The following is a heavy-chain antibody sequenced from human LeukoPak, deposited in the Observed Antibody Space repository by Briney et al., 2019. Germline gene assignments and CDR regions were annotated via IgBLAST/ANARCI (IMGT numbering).Heavy chain of an antibody. CDR2: ISWNSGSI. J-gene: IGHJ4*02. CDR3: AKAGKDYDFWSGYGD. V-gene: IGHV3-9*01. Sequence: GRSLRLSCAASGFTFDDYAMPWVRQAPGKGLEWVSGISWNSGSIGYADSVKGRFTISRDNAKNSLYLQMNSLRAEDTALYYCAKAGKDYDFWSGYGDWGQGTMVTVSS. CDR1: GFTFDDYA. D-gene: IGHD3-3*01.